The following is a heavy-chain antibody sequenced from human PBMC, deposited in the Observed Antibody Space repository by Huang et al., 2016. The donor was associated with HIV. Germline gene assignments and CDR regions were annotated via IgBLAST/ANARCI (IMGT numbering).Heavy chain of an antibody. J-gene: IGHJ3*01. Sequence: EVQLVESGGGLVRPGRSLRLSCAASGFTFDDYAMPWVRQTPGKGLEWVSGINWKSGNIAYADSVRGRFTISRDNAKNSLYLQMNSLRPEDTALYYCAKDWGYDFGAFDFWGRGTMVTVSS. V-gene: IGHV3-9*01. CDR1: GFTFDDYA. CDR2: INWKSGNI. D-gene: IGHD3-16*01. CDR3: AKDWGYDFGAFDF.